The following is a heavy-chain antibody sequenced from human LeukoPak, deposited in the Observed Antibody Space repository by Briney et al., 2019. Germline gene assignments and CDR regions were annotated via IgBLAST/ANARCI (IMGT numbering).Heavy chain of an antibody. CDR3: ARGSRSYTDFDH. CDR2: ISSRSSTI. D-gene: IGHD3-10*01. Sequence: PGGSLRLSCAASGLTFSDYTMNWVRQAPGKGLEWVSYISSRSSTIYYADSVKGRFTISRDNAKNSLYLQMNSLRDEDTAVYYCARGSRSYTDFDHWGQGTLVTVSS. CDR1: GLTFSDYT. J-gene: IGHJ4*02. V-gene: IGHV3-48*02.